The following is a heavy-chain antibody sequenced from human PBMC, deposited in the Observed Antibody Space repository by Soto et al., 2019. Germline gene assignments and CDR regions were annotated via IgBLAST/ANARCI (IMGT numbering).Heavy chain of an antibody. Sequence: EVQLVESGGGLVQPGRSLRLSCAASGFTFDYYAMHWVRQAPGKGLEWVSSISWNSGDIGYADSVKGRFTISRDNAKNSLYLQMNSLRPEDTALYYCAKDMDPEYSNGWTPNFDYWGQGTLVTVSS. D-gene: IGHD6-19*01. J-gene: IGHJ4*02. V-gene: IGHV3-9*01. CDR3: AKDMDPEYSNGWTPNFDY. CDR1: GFTFDYYA. CDR2: ISWNSGDI.